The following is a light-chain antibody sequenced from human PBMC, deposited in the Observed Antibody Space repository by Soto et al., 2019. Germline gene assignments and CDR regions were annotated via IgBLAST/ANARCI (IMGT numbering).Light chain of an antibody. V-gene: IGKV1-5*03. CDR1: QSISSG. CDR3: QQYNSYPWT. J-gene: IGKJ1*01. CDR2: KAS. Sequence: DIQMTQSPSTLSASVGDKVTITCRASQSISSGWAWYQQKPGKAPKLLIYKASTLESGVPSNFSGSGSGTEFTLSISSLQPEDFATYYCQQYNSYPWTFGQGTKVDVK.